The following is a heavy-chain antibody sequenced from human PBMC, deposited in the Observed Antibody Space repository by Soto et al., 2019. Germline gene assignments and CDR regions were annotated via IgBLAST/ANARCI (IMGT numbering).Heavy chain of an antibody. CDR3: VREASVLIPAAQPSRFDS. Sequence: ASVKVSCKGSGYSFMKYGINWVRQAPGQGLEWVGWISPYSGYTHSAQKFHGRLTLTTDTAASTAYMELRILRSADTALYYCVREASVLIPAAQPSRFDSWGQGTLVTVSS. CDR2: ISPYSGYT. J-gene: IGHJ4*02. D-gene: IGHD2-2*01. V-gene: IGHV1-18*01. CDR1: GYSFMKYG.